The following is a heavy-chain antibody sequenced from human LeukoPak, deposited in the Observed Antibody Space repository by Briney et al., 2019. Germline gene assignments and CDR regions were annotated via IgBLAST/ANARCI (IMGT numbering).Heavy chain of an antibody. J-gene: IGHJ5*02. CDR1: GGSISSSSYY. Sequence: PSETLSLTCTVSGGSISSSSYYWGWIRQPPGKGLDWIGSIYYRGSTYYNPSLKSRVTISVDTSKNQFSLKLSSVTAADTAVYYCARAIFGGMDWFDPWGQGTLVTVSS. V-gene: IGHV4-39*07. CDR3: ARAIFGGMDWFDP. CDR2: IYYRGST. D-gene: IGHD3-3*01.